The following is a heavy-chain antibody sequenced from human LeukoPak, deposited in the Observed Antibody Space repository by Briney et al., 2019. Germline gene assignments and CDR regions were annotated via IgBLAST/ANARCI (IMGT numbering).Heavy chain of an antibody. CDR1: GYRFTSFW. CDR2: FYPGNSDT. D-gene: IGHD4-11*01. CDR3: ARHISIWYVDY. V-gene: IGHV5-51*01. J-gene: IGHJ4*02. Sequence: GESLKTSFTGSGYRFTSFWIGWARQMPGKGLEWLGIFYPGNSDTRYSASFQGQVTISADKSISTAYLQWSSLKASDTAMYYCARHISIWYVDYWGQGTLVTVSS.